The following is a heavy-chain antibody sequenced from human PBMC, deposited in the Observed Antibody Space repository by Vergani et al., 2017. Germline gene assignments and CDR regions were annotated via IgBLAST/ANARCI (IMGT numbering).Heavy chain of an antibody. D-gene: IGHD6-19*01. CDR3: AKVGRSEVADTFGAFDI. Sequence: EVQLVESGGGLVQPGGSLRLSCAASGFTFSRHWMHWVRQAPGKGLVWVSTLSASDRRTHYADSVKGRFAISRDNSKNTLFLHMNSLRPEDTAVYYCAKVGRSEVADTFGAFDIWGQGTMVTVSS. CDR1: GFTFSRHW. V-gene: IGHV3-74*01. CDR2: LSASDRRT. J-gene: IGHJ3*02.